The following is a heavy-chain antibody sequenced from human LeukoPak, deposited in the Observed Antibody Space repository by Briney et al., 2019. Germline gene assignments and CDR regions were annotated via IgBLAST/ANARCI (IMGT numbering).Heavy chain of an antibody. V-gene: IGHV4-59*01. CDR1: GGSISSYY. Sequence: SETLSLTCTVSGGSISSYYWSWIRQPPGKGLEWIGYIYYSGSTNYNPSLKSRVTISVDTSKNQFSLKLSSVTAADTAVYYCAREVNSYGLDYWGQGTLVTVSS. CDR3: AREVNSYGLDY. D-gene: IGHD5-18*01. J-gene: IGHJ4*02. CDR2: IYYSGST.